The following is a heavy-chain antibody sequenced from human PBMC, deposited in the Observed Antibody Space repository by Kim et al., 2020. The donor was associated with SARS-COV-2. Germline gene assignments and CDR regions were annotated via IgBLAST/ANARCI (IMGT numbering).Heavy chain of an antibody. CDR1: GFTFSSYE. CDR3: ARDGGPRGYYYYGMDV. CDR2: ISSSGSTI. Sequence: GGSLRLSCAASGFTFSSYEMNWVRQAPGKGLEWVSYISSSGSTIYYADSVKGRFTISRDNAKNSLYLQMNSLRAEDTAVYYCARDGGPRGYYYYGMDVWGQGTTVTVSS. J-gene: IGHJ6*02. V-gene: IGHV3-48*03. D-gene: IGHD3-10*01.